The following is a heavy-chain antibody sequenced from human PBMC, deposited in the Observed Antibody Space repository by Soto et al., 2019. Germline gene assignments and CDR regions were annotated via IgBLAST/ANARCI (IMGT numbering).Heavy chain of an antibody. D-gene: IGHD5-12*01. CDR1: GFTFSNYW. J-gene: IGHJ4*02. CDR2: INTDGSTT. V-gene: IGHV3-74*01. CDR3: ARDRTPYSGYDPLDY. Sequence: QSGGSLRLSCAASGFTFSNYWMHWVRQAPGKGLVWVSRINTDGSTTNYADSVKGRFTISRDSAKNTLYLQMNSLRAEDTAVYYCARDRTPYSGYDPLDYWGQGTLVTVSS.